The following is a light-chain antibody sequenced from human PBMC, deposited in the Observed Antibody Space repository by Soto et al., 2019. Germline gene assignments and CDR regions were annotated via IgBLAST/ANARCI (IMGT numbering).Light chain of an antibody. CDR3: QQYDNLPFT. V-gene: IGKV1-33*01. J-gene: IGKJ3*01. Sequence: DIQMTQSPSSLSASVGDRVTITCQASQDISNELNWYQQKPGKAPKLLISGASNLETGVPSRFSVSGSGTDFTFTISSLQPADIATYYCQQYDNLPFTFGPGTKVDFK. CDR1: QDISNE. CDR2: GAS.